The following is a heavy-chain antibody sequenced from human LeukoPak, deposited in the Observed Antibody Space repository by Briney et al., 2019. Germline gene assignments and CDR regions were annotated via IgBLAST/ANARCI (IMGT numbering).Heavy chain of an antibody. CDR3: ARDADGSGWFFEY. V-gene: IGHV1-2*02. D-gene: IGHD6-19*01. CDR1: GYTFTGYY. J-gene: IGHJ4*02. CDR2: INPNSGGT. Sequence: ASVKVSCKASGYTFTGYYIHLVRQAPGQGLEWMGWINPNSGGTNYAQKSQGRVTMTRDTSISTAYMELRRLRSDDTAVYYCARDADGSGWFFEYWGQGTLVTVSS.